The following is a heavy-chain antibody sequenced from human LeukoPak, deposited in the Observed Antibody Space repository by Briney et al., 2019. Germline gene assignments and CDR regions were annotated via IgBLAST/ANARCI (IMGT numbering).Heavy chain of an antibody. CDR3: ARERQLERLTFGKEGSAFDY. J-gene: IGHJ4*02. CDR2: ISSSSSYI. V-gene: IGHV3-21*01. CDR1: GFTFSSYS. Sequence: GGSLRLSCAASGFTFSSYSMNWVRQAPGKGLEWVSSISSSSSYIYYADSVKGRFTISRDNAKNSLYLQMNRLRAEDTAVYYCARERQLERLTFGKEGSAFDYWGQGTLVTVSS. D-gene: IGHD1-1*01.